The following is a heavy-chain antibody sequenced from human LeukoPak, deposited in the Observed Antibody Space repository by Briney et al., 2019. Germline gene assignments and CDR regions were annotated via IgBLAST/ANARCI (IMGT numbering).Heavy chain of an antibody. D-gene: IGHD3-22*01. CDR1: GYTFTSYD. V-gene: IGHV1-3*01. CDR3: ACYYDSSGYDY. J-gene: IGHJ4*02. CDR2: INAGNGNT. Sequence: GASVTVSCKASGYTFTSYDINWMRQATGQRLEWMGWINAGNGNTKYSQKFQGRVTITRDTSASTAYMELSSLRSEDTAVYYCACYYDSSGYDYWGQGTLVTVSS.